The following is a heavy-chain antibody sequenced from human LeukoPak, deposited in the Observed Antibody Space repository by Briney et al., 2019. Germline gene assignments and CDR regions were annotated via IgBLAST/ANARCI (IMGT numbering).Heavy chain of an antibody. CDR3: ARNTWIQLWLAFDY. CDR1: GFTVSSNY. CDR2: IYSGGST. D-gene: IGHD5-18*01. J-gene: IGHJ4*02. V-gene: IGHV3-66*01. Sequence: GGSLRLSCAASGFTVSSNYMSWVRQAPGKGLEWVSVIYSGGSTYYADSVKGRFTISRDNSKNTLYLQMNSLRAEDTAVYYCARNTWIQLWLAFDYWGQGTLVTVSS.